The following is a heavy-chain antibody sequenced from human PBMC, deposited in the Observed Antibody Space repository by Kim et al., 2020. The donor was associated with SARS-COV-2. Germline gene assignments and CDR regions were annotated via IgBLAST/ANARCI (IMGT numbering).Heavy chain of an antibody. D-gene: IGHD3-3*01. CDR1: GFTFSSYA. V-gene: IGHV3-23*01. Sequence: GGSLRLSCAASGFTFSSYAMSWVRQAPGKGLEWVSAISGSGGSTYYADSVKGRFTISRDNSKNTLYLQMNSLRAEDTAVYYCAKSPKYYDFWSGYPCWGQGTLVTVSS. J-gene: IGHJ4*02. CDR3: AKSPKYYDFWSGYPC. CDR2: ISGSGGST.